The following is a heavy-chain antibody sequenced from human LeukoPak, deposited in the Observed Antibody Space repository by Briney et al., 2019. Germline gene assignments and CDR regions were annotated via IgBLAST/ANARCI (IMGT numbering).Heavy chain of an antibody. CDR3: ARSEYSRWFDP. Sequence: ASVKVSCKASGYTFTSYGISWVRQAPGQGLEWMGWISAYNGNTNYVQKLQGRVAMTTDTSTSTAYMELRSLRSDDTAVYYCARSEYSRWFDPWGQGTLVTVSS. V-gene: IGHV1-18*01. J-gene: IGHJ5*02. CDR2: ISAYNGNT. CDR1: GYTFTSYG. D-gene: IGHD6-6*01.